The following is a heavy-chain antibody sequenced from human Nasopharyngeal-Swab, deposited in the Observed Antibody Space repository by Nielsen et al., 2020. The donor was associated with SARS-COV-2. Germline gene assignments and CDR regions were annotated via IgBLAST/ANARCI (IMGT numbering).Heavy chain of an antibody. D-gene: IGHD3-16*02. V-gene: IGHV4-31*03. CDR3: ARGEFGGVIVLDAFDI. Sequence: SETLSLTCTVSGGSISSGGYYWSWIRQHPGKGLEWIVYIYYSGSTYYNPSLKSRVTISVDTSKNQFSLKLSSVTAADTAVYYCARGEFGGVIVLDAFDIWGQGTMVTVSS. CDR2: IYYSGST. CDR1: GGSISSGGYY. J-gene: IGHJ3*02.